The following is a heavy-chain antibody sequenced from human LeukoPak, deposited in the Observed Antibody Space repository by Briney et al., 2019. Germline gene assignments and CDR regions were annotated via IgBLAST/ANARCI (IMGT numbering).Heavy chain of an antibody. CDR3: AGRGSSWFNAFDI. V-gene: IGHV3-7*01. Sequence: QPGGSLRLSCAASGFTFSSYYMSWVRQAPGKGLEWVASINQDGSEKYYVDSVKGRFTISRDNAKKSLYLQMNSLRAEDTAVYYCAGRGSSWFNAFDIWGQGTMVTVSS. CDR1: GFTFSSYY. CDR2: INQDGSEK. J-gene: IGHJ3*02. D-gene: IGHD6-13*01.